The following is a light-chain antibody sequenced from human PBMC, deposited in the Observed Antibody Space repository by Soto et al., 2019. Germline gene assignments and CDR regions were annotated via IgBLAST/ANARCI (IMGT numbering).Light chain of an antibody. J-gene: IGKJ3*01. CDR1: QSVSNNY. Sequence: EIVLTQSPGTLSLSPGERATLSCRASQSVSNNYLGWYQQKPGQAPSLLIYAASSRATGIPDRFSGSGSGTEFTLIISRLEPEDFAVYYCQQYGSSPFTFGPGTKVDIK. V-gene: IGKV3-20*01. CDR3: QQYGSSPFT. CDR2: AAS.